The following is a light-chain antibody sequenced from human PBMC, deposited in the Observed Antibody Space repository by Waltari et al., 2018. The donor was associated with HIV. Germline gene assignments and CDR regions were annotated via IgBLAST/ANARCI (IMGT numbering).Light chain of an antibody. CDR3: SSYTSSSTLN. CDR2: DVS. V-gene: IGLV2-14*03. Sequence: QSALTQPASVSGSPGQSITISCTATSSDVGGYNYVSWYQQHPGKAPKLMIYDVSNRPSGVSNRFSGSKSGNTASLTISGLQAEDEADYYCSSYTSSSTLNFGGGTKLTVL. CDR1: SSDVGGYNY. J-gene: IGLJ2*01.